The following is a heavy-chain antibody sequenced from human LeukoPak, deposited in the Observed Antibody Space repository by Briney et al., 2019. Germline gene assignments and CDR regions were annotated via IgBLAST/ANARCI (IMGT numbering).Heavy chain of an antibody. CDR2: IYYSGST. J-gene: IGHJ4*02. CDR3: ARLDILTGILDC. D-gene: IGHD3-9*01. Sequence: SETLSLTCTVSGGSISSYYWSWIRQPPGKGLEWIGYIYYSGSTNYNPSLKSRVTISVDTSKNQFSLKLSSVTAADTAVYYCARLDILTGILDCWGQGTLVTVSS. CDR1: GGSISSYY. V-gene: IGHV4-59*01.